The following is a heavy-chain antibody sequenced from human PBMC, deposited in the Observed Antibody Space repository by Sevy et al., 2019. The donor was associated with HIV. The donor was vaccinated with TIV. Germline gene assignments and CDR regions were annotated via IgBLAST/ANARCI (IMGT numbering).Heavy chain of an antibody. J-gene: IGHJ3*02. Sequence: GGSLRLSCAASGFTFSSYGMHWVRQAPGKGLEWVAVISYDGSNKYYADSVKGRFTISRDNSKNTRYLQMNSLRAEDTAVYYCAKDYDSSGDDAFDIWGQGTMVTVSS. D-gene: IGHD3-22*01. V-gene: IGHV3-30*18. CDR2: ISYDGSNK. CDR1: GFTFSSYG. CDR3: AKDYDSSGDDAFDI.